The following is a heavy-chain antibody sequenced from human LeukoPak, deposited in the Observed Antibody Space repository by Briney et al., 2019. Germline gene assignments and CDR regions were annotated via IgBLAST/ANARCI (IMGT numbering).Heavy chain of an antibody. CDR1: GFTFSSYV. CDR2: ISGSGGST. D-gene: IGHD5-18*01. V-gene: IGHV3-23*01. J-gene: IGHJ4*02. Sequence: GGSLRLSCAASGFTFSSYVMSWVRQAPGKGLEWVSAISGSGGSTYYTDSVKGRFTISRDNSKNTLYLQMNSLRAEDTALYYCAKDDGYTYGYSDYWGQGTLVTVSS. CDR3: AKDDGYTYGYSDY.